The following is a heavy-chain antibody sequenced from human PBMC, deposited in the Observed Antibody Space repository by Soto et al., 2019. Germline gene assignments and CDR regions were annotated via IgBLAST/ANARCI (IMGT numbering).Heavy chain of an antibody. Sequence: QVQLVQSGAEVKKPGASVTVSCKASGYSFSTYSFSWVRQAPGQGLEWMGWIGAFNGNTNYAQKFQGRVTMTTDTSTTTVYMELASLTSDDTAVYYCARAVGAALDYWGQGTLVTVSS. CDR3: ARAVGAALDY. V-gene: IGHV1-18*04. D-gene: IGHD6-25*01. CDR1: GYSFSTYS. CDR2: IGAFNGNT. J-gene: IGHJ4*02.